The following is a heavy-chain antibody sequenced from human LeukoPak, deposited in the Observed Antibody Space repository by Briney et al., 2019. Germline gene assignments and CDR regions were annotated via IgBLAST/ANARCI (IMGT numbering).Heavy chain of an antibody. CDR3: ARQQWLDGAYYFDY. J-gene: IGHJ4*02. V-gene: IGHV3-21*01. CDR2: ISTSNSYV. D-gene: IGHD6-19*01. CDR1: GFTFSSSS. Sequence: GGSLRLSCAGSGFTFSSSSMNWVRQAPGKGLEWVSSISTSNSYVYYADAVKGRFTVSRDNARNSLFLQMNSLRAEDTAVYYCARQQWLDGAYYFDYWGQGTLVTVSS.